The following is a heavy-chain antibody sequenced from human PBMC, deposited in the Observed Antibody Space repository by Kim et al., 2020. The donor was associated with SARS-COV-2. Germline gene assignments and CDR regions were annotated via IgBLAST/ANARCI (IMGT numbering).Heavy chain of an antibody. CDR3: ATTRPAAGSFDY. Sequence: IYAQKFPGRVTMTEDTSTATAYMELSSLRSEDTAVYYCATTRPAAGSFDYWGQGTLVTVSS. D-gene: IGHD6-13*01. V-gene: IGHV1-24*01. J-gene: IGHJ4*02.